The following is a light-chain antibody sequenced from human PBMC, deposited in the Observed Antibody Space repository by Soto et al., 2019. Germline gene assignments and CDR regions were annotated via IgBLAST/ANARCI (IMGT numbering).Light chain of an antibody. CDR3: QQYGSSLVT. J-gene: IGKJ5*01. Sequence: EIVLTQSPGTLSLSPGERATLSCRASQSVSSSYLAWYQQKPGQAPRLLIYGASSRATGIPDRFSGSGSGTYFTFTISRPEPEDLSVYYCQQYGSSLVTFGQGTRLEIQ. V-gene: IGKV3-20*01. CDR1: QSVSSSY. CDR2: GAS.